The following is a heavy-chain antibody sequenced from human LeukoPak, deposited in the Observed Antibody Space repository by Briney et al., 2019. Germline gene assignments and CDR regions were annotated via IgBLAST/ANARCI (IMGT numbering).Heavy chain of an antibody. CDR1: GGSFSGYY. CDR2: INHSGST. J-gene: IGHJ3*02. V-gene: IGHV4-34*01. CDR3: ARGTMVRGVIGAFDI. D-gene: IGHD3-10*01. Sequence: SETLSLTCAVYGGSFSGYYWSWIRQPPGKGLEWIGEINHSGSTYYNPSLKSRVTISVDTSKNQFSLKLSSVTAADTAVYYCARGTMVRGVIGAFDIWGQGTMVTVSS.